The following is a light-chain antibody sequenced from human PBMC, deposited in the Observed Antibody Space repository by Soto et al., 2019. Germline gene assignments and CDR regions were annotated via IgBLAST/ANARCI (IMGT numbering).Light chain of an antibody. V-gene: IGKV3-20*01. CDR1: QSVGTK. CDR2: GAS. CDR3: QQYGSSPPT. Sequence: IVMTQSPATLSVSPGERANLSCRASQSVGTKLAWYQQTPGQAPRLLIYGASSRATGTPDRFSGSGSGTDFTLTINRLEHEDLALYYCQQYGSSPPTLGQGTKVDIK. J-gene: IGKJ1*01.